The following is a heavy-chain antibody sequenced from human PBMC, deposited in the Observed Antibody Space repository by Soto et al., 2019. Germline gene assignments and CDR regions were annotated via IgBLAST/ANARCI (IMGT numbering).Heavy chain of an antibody. CDR2: ISSSSSYI. V-gene: IGHV3-21*01. J-gene: IGHJ3*02. D-gene: IGHD1-26*01. CDR1: GFTFSSYS. Sequence: EVQLVESGGGLVKPGGSLRLSCAASGFTFSSYSMNWVRQAPGKGLEWVSSISSSSSYIYYADSVKGRFTISRDNAKNSLYLQMNSLRAEDTAVYYCARESRRSYSSDAFDIWGQGTMVTVSS. CDR3: ARESRRSYSSDAFDI.